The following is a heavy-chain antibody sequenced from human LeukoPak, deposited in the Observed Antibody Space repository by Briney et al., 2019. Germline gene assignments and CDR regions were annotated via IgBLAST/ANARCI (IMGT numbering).Heavy chain of an antibody. D-gene: IGHD6-13*01. CDR1: GFTFDDYA. CDR2: IRGDGGST. CDR3: AKARYSSSWYRNWFDP. Sequence: GGSLRLSCAASGFTFDDYAMHWVRQAPGKGLEWVSLIRGDGGSTYYADSVKGRFTISRDNSKNSLYLQMNSLRTEDTALYYCAKARYSSSWYRNWFDPWGQGTLVTVSS. V-gene: IGHV3-43*02. J-gene: IGHJ5*02.